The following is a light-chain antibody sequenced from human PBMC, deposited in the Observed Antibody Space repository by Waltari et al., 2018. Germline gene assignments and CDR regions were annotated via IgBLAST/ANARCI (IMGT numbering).Light chain of an antibody. Sequence: EIVLTLSPGTLSLSPGERATLSCRASQSVYNSYLAWYQQKPGQAPRLLLYGASSRATGIPDRCSGGGSGTDFTLTISTLEAEDFAVYYCQQYGGSPIFTFGPGTKVDIK. CDR1: QSVYNSY. CDR2: GAS. V-gene: IGKV3-20*01. J-gene: IGKJ3*01. CDR3: QQYGGSPIFT.